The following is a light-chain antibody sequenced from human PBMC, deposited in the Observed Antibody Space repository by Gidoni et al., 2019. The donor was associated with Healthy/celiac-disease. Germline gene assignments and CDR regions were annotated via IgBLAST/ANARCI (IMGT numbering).Light chain of an antibody. CDR1: QSVSSY. CDR2: DAS. Sequence: EIVLTQSPATLSLSPGERATLSCRASQSVSSYLAWYQQKPGQAPRLLIYDASNRATGIPARFSGSGSGTDFTLTISSLEPEDFAVYYWQQRSNWPPFTFGQXTKLEIK. J-gene: IGKJ2*01. CDR3: QQRSNWPPFT. V-gene: IGKV3-11*01.